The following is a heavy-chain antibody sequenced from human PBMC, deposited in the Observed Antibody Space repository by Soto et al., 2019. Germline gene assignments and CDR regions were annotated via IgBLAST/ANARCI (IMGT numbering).Heavy chain of an antibody. D-gene: IGHD5-18*01. CDR3: ARDLRRRGYSYGSGMDV. V-gene: IGHV4-31*03. CDR2: IYFIGST. Sequence: SETLSLTCTVSGGSISSGSYYWTWIRQHPEKGLEWIGYIYFIGSTYYNPSLKSRVTISVDTSKNQFSLKLSSVTAADKAVYYCARDLRRRGYSYGSGMDVWGQGTTVTVSS. CDR1: GGSISSGSYY. J-gene: IGHJ6*02.